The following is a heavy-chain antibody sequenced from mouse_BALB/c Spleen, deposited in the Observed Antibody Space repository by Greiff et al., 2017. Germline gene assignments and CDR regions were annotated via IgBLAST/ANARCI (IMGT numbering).Heavy chain of an antibody. J-gene: IGHJ4*01. CDR2: ISSGGSYT. Sequence: EVKLVESGGGLVKPGGSLKLSCAASGFTFSSYAMSWVRQSPEKRLEWVAEISSGGSYTYYPDTVTGRFTISRDNAKNTLYLEMSSLRSEDTAMYYCARDWAILRGADAMDYWGQGTSVTVSS. D-gene: IGHD1-1*01. CDR3: ARDWAILRGADAMDY. CDR1: GFTFSSYA. V-gene: IGHV5-9-4*01.